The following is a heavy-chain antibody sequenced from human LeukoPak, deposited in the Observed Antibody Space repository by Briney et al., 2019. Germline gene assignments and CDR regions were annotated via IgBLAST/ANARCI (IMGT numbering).Heavy chain of an antibody. CDR3: ATNPKMYSSGWPNWFDP. Sequence: GGSLRLSCAASGFTFNDYWMSWVRQAPGKGLELVANIKQDGGEKYFVDSVKGRFTISRDNAKNSLYLQMISLRAEDTAHYSCATNPKMYSSGWPNWFDPWGQGTLVTVSS. V-gene: IGHV3-7*01. CDR2: IKQDGGEK. J-gene: IGHJ5*02. CDR1: GFTFNDYW. D-gene: IGHD6-19*01.